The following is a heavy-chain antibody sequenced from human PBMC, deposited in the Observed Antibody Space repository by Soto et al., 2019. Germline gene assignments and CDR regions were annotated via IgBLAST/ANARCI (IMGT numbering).Heavy chain of an antibody. Sequence: ASVKVSCKASVDTFTSSGISWVRQAPGQGLEWMGWISAYNGNTNYAQKLQGRVTMTTDTSTSTAYMELRSLRSDDTAVYYCARVRGCSSTSCYVSSDAFDIWGQGTMVTVSS. D-gene: IGHD2-2*01. J-gene: IGHJ3*02. V-gene: IGHV1-18*01. CDR3: ARVRGCSSTSCYVSSDAFDI. CDR1: VDTFTSSG. CDR2: ISAYNGNT.